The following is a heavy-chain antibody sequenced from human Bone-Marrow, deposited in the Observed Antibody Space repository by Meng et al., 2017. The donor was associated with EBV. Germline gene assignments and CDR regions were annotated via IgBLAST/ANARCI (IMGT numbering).Heavy chain of an antibody. CDR2: MNPHSGNT. Sequence: HAQLVHVRAEVKKPGASVKVSCKASGYTFTCYDINWVRQATGQGLEWMGWMNPHSGNTGYAQKFQGRVTMTRNTSISTAYMELSSLRSEDTAVYYCARGRKRRYYYDSSGYYQFDYWGQGTLVTVSS. CDR3: ARGRKRRYYYDSSGYYQFDY. V-gene: IGHV1-8*01. D-gene: IGHD3-22*01. J-gene: IGHJ4*02. CDR1: GYTFTCYD.